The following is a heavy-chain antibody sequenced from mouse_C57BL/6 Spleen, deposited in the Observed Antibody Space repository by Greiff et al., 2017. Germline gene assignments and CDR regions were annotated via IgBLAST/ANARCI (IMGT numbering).Heavy chain of an antibody. J-gene: IGHJ4*01. CDR3: ARYYYDSKDYAMDY. D-gene: IGHD1-1*01. V-gene: IGHV1-81*01. Sequence: VQLQQSGAELARPGASVKLSCKASGYTFTSYGISWVKQRTGQGLEWIGEIYPRSGNTYYNEKFKGKATLTADKSSSTAYMELRSLTSEDSAVYFCARYYYDSKDYAMDYWGQGTSVTVSS. CDR2: IYPRSGNT. CDR1: GYTFTSYG.